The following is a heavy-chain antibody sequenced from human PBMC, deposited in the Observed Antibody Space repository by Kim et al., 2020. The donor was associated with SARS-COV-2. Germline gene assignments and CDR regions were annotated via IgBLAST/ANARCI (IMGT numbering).Heavy chain of an antibody. CDR1: GFTFSSYG. CDR3: AKRGTTWDLDC. J-gene: IGHJ4*02. D-gene: IGHD1-26*01. V-gene: IGHV3-33*06. Sequence: GGSLRLSCTASGFTFSSYGMHWVRQAPGKGLEWVAIIYYDGSNKYYADSVRGRFTISRDNSKNTVYLQMDSLRAEDTALYYCAKRGTTWDLDCWGQGTLVTVSS. CDR2: IYYDGSNK.